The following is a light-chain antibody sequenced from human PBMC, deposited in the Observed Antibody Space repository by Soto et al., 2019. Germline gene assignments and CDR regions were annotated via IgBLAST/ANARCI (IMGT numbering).Light chain of an antibody. Sequence: DIQMTQSLSTLSASVGDRVTITCRASQSVRNWLAWYQQKPGKAPKLLIYDASSLESGVPSRFSGSGFGTEFTLTISSLQPEDFATYYCQQFNTYSYTFGQGTRVEIK. V-gene: IGKV1-5*01. CDR2: DAS. CDR3: QQFNTYSYT. CDR1: QSVRNW. J-gene: IGKJ2*01.